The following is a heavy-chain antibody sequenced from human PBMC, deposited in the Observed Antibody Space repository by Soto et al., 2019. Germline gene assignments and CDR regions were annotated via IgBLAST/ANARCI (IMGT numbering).Heavy chain of an antibody. CDR3: TRTRTTGWFSPVDS. V-gene: IGHV4-59*01. J-gene: IGHJ4*02. D-gene: IGHD6-19*01. CDR2: IHYRGTT. Sequence: VQLQESGPGLVKPSETLPLTCTVSSGTLSNFYWSWVRQPPGKGLEWIGYIHYRGTTNYNPSLKSRVIMSVDTSKNQFSLTLNSVTAADTAVYYCTRTRTTGWFSPVDSWGQGIPVTVSS. CDR1: SGTLSNFY.